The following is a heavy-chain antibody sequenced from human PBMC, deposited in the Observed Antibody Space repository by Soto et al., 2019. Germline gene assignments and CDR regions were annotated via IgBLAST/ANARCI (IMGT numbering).Heavy chain of an antibody. Sequence: GASVKVSCKASGGTFSSYTISWVRQAPGQGLEWMGRIIPILGIANYAQKFQGRVTITADKSTSTAYMELSSLRSEDTAVYYCARTLQDGYCSGGSCYSGYFQHWGQGTLVTVSS. CDR3: ARTLQDGYCSGGSCYSGYFQH. CDR1: GGTFSSYT. D-gene: IGHD2-15*01. V-gene: IGHV1-69*02. J-gene: IGHJ1*01. CDR2: IIPILGIA.